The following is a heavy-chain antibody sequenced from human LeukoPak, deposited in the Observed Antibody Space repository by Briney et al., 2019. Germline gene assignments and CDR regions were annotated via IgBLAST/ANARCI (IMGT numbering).Heavy chain of an antibody. V-gene: IGHV1-18*01. CDR3: AREVLKNHLLD. Sequence: GASERVSCKTSGYPLSRYLISGVRQAPGRGLEWMGWISAHNGDTKYAQRVQERLTMTTDTSTSTAYMELRSLTPNDTAVYDGAREVLKNHLLDWGQGTLVTVSS. J-gene: IGHJ4*02. CDR1: GYPLSRYL. D-gene: IGHD2/OR15-2a*01. CDR2: ISAHNGDT.